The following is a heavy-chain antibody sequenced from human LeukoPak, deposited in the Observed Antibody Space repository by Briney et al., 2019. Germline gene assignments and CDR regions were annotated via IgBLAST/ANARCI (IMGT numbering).Heavy chain of an antibody. V-gene: IGHV3-21*01. Sequence: IPGGSLRLSCAASGFTFSSYSMNWVRQAPGKGLEWVASISTTSDYIYYEDSLKGRLAISRDNAKNSLYLQMNSLRAEDTAVYYCARGGIWSRGFDHWGQGTLVTVSS. CDR2: ISTTSDYI. CDR1: GFTFSSYS. J-gene: IGHJ4*02. D-gene: IGHD3-10*01. CDR3: ARGGIWSRGFDH.